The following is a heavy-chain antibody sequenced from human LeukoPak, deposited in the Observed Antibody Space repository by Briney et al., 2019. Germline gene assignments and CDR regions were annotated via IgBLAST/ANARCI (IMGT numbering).Heavy chain of an antibody. Sequence: SETLSLTCTVFGGSISSYYWSWIRQPPGKGLEWIGYIYYSGSTNYNPSLKSRVTISVDTSKNQFSLKLSSVTAADTAVYYCARRYYYGSGSRGKWFDPWGQGTLVTVSS. CDR2: IYYSGST. D-gene: IGHD3-10*01. CDR1: GGSISSYY. V-gene: IGHV4-59*08. J-gene: IGHJ5*02. CDR3: ARRYYYGSGSRGKWFDP.